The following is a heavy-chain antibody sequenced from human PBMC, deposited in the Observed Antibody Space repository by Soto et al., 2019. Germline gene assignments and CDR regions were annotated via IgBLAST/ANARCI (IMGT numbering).Heavy chain of an antibody. J-gene: IGHJ4*02. V-gene: IGHV3-23*01. Sequence: EVQLLESGGGLVQPGGSLRLSCAASGFTFNSYAMSWVRQAPGKGLQWVSGISGSGGTTYYADSVKGRFTISRDNSKNTLYLQMNSLRAEDTAVYYCAKSIGDNWNVDDYWGQGTLVTVSS. CDR3: AKSIGDNWNVDDY. CDR2: ISGSGGTT. D-gene: IGHD1-20*01. CDR1: GFTFNSYA.